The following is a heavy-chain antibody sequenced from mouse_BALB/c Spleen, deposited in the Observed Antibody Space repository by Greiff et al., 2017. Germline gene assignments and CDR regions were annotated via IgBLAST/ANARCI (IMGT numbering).Heavy chain of an antibody. V-gene: IGHV3-6*02. CDR1: GYSITSGYY. CDR2: ISYDGSN. Sequence: EVKLMESGPGLVKPSQSLSLTCSVTGYSITSGYYWNWIRQFPGNKLEWMGYISYDGSNNYNPSLKNRISITRDTSKNQFFLKLNSVTTEDTATYYCARGRNYYGSAYWGQGTLVTVSA. CDR3: ARGRNYYGSAY. D-gene: IGHD1-2*01. J-gene: IGHJ3*01.